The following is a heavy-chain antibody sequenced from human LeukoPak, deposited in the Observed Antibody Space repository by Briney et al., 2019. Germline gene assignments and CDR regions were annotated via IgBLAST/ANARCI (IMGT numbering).Heavy chain of an antibody. CDR2: IYYSGST. V-gene: IGHV4-59*01. Sequence: SETLSLTCTVSGGSISSYYWSWIRQPPGKGLEWIGYIYYSGSTNYNPSLKSRVTISVETSKNQFSLKLSSVTAADTAVYYCARGDRRRGYSYGNFDYWGQGTLVTVSS. J-gene: IGHJ4*02. CDR1: GGSISSYY. D-gene: IGHD5-18*01. CDR3: ARGDRRRGYSYGNFDY.